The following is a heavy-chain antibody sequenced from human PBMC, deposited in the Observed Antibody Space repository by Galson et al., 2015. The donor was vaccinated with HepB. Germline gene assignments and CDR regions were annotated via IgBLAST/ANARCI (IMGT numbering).Heavy chain of an antibody. V-gene: IGHV4-59*08. J-gene: IGHJ4*02. CDR3: ARANWGLGGLFDY. CDR2: IYYSGST. D-gene: IGHD7-27*01. CDR1: GGSISSYY. Sequence: SETLSLTCTVSGGSISSYYWSWIRQPPGKGLEWIGYIYYSGSTNYNPSFKSRVTISVDTSKNQFSLKLSSVTAADTAVYYCARANWGLGGLFDYWGQGTLVTVSS.